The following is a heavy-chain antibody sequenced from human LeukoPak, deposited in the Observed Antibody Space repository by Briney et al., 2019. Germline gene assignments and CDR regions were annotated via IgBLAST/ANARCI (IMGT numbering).Heavy chain of an antibody. D-gene: IGHD3-22*01. J-gene: IGHJ3*01. V-gene: IGHV3-21*01. CDR2: ISRSSNYI. CDR1: GFTFSTYR. CDR3: ARGRTSYYDSHDAFDV. Sequence: PGGSLRLSCAAAGFTFSTYRIDWVRQAPGEGLEWVPSISRSSNYIYYADSVKGRFTVSRDNAKNSVYLQMNSLRAEDTAMYYCARGRTSYYDSHDAFDVWGQGTLVTVSS.